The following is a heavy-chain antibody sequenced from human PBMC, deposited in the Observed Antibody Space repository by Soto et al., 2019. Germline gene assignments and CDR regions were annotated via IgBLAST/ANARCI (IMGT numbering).Heavy chain of an antibody. D-gene: IGHD3-10*01. V-gene: IGHV3-30*18. J-gene: IGHJ4*02. CDR1: GFTFSSYG. CDR2: ISYDGSNK. CDR3: AKDVWYYGSGSKNYFDY. Sequence: GGSLRLSCAASGFTFSSYGMHWVRQAPGKGLEWVAVISYDGSNKYYADSVKGRFTISRDNSKNTLYLQMNSLRAEDTAVYYCAKDVWYYGSGSKNYFDYWGQGTLVTVSS.